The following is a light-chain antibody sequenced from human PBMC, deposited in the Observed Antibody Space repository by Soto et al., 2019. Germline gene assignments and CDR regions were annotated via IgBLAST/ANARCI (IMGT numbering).Light chain of an antibody. J-gene: IGKJ3*01. CDR3: QQYGSSLFT. Sequence: EIVLTQSKGTLSLSPGERATLSCRASQSVSSSYLAWYQQKPGQAPRLLIYGASSRATGIPDRFSGSGSGTDFTLTISRLEPEDFAVYYCQQYGSSLFTFGPGSIVDIK. V-gene: IGKV3-20*01. CDR1: QSVSSSY. CDR2: GAS.